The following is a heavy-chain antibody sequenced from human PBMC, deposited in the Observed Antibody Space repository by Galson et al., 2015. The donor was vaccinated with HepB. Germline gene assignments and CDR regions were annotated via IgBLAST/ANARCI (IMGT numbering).Heavy chain of an antibody. CDR2: INAGNGNT. J-gene: IGHJ6*02. CDR3: ARVRDSSSWYYYYGMDV. CDR1: GYTFTSYA. D-gene: IGHD6-13*01. Sequence: SVKVSCKASGYTFTSYAMHWVRQAPGQRLEWMGWINAGNGNTKYSQKFQGRVTITRDTSASTAYMELSSLRSEDTAVYYCARVRDSSSWYYYYGMDVWGQGTTVTVSS. V-gene: IGHV1-3*01.